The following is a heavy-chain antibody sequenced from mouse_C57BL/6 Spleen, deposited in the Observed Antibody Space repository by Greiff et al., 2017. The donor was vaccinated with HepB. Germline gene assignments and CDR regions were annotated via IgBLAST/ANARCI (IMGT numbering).Heavy chain of an antibody. CDR2: ISSGSSTI. Sequence: EVHLVESGGGLVKPGGSLKLSCAASGFTFSDYGMHWVRQAPEKGLEWVAYISSGSSTIYYADTVKGRFTISRDNAKNTLFLQMTSLRSEDTAMYYCARGGTVGGYFDYWGQGTTLTVSS. CDR3: ARGGTVGGYFDY. J-gene: IGHJ2*01. D-gene: IGHD1-1*01. V-gene: IGHV5-17*01. CDR1: GFTFSDYG.